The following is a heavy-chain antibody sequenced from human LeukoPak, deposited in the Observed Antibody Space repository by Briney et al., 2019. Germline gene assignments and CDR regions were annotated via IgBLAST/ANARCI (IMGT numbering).Heavy chain of an antibody. Sequence: SETLSLTCTVSGDSISTYYWSWIRQPPGKGLEWIGYIYYSGSTNYNPSLKSRVTISVDTSKNQFSLKLSSVTAADTAVYYCARMGRDYDFWSGYSVFGRLDYWGQGTLVTVSS. J-gene: IGHJ4*02. V-gene: IGHV4-59*12. D-gene: IGHD3-3*01. CDR1: GDSISTYY. CDR2: IYYSGST. CDR3: ARMGRDYDFWSGYSVFGRLDY.